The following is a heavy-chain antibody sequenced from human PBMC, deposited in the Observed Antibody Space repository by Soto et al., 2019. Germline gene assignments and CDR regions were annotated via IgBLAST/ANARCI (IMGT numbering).Heavy chain of an antibody. CDR1: CASISGFY. CDR2: IYATGTT. J-gene: IGHJ5*02. CDR3: VRDGTKTLRDWFDP. D-gene: IGHD1-1*01. V-gene: IGHV4-4*07. Sequence: PSETLSLTCTVSCASISGFYWSWIRQSAGKGLEWIGRIYATGTTDYNPSLKSRVMMSVDTSKKQFSLKLRSVTAADTAVYYCVRDGTKTLRDWFDPWGQGISVTVSS.